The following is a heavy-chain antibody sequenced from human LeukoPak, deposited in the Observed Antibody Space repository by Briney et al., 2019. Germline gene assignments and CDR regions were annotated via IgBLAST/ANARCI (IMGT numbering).Heavy chain of an antibody. D-gene: IGHD3-22*01. CDR2: IIPILGTA. Sequence: SVKVSCKASGGTFSSYAISWVRQAPGQGLEWMGGIIPILGTANYAQKFQGRVTITTDESTSTAYMELSSLRSEDTAVYYCASNNYYDSSGYYWGILNDYWGQGTLVTVSS. CDR3: ASNNYYDSSGYYWGILNDY. J-gene: IGHJ4*02. V-gene: IGHV1-69*05. CDR1: GGTFSSYA.